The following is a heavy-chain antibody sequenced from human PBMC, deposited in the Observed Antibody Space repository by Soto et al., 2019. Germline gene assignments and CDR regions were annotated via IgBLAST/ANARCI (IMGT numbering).Heavy chain of an antibody. CDR3: AREGVAPYYYYGMDV. CDR2: ISTYNGDT. Sequence: KVSCKASGYTFTRSGISWVRQAPGQGLEWMGWISTYNGDTNYAQTFQGRVTMTTDTSTSTVHMEVRSLRSDDTAVYYCAREGVAPYYYYGMDVWGQGTPVTVSS. V-gene: IGHV1-18*01. D-gene: IGHD5-12*01. J-gene: IGHJ6*02. CDR1: GYTFTRSG.